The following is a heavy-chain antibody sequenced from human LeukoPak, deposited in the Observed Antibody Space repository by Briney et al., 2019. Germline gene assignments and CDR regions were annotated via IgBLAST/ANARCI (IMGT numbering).Heavy chain of an antibody. CDR3: ARDGHYDILTGYFQD. D-gene: IGHD3-9*01. CDR2: ISPNSGGT. Sequence: ASVKVSCKASGYTFTGYYMHWVRQAPGQGLEWMGWISPNSGGTNYAQKFQGWVTMTRDTSISTAYMELSRLRSDDTAVYYCARDGHYDILTGYFQDWGQGTLVTVSS. J-gene: IGHJ1*01. V-gene: IGHV1-2*04. CDR1: GYTFTGYY.